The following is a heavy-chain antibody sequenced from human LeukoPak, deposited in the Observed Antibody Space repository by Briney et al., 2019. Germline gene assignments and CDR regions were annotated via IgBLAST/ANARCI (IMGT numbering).Heavy chain of an antibody. CDR3: ARYYYYDSSGYYYYFDY. CDR2: IYYSGST. J-gene: IGHJ4*02. V-gene: IGHV4-59*05. CDR1: GGSISGFY. D-gene: IGHD3-22*01. Sequence: SETLSLICTVSGGSISGFYWSWIRQPPGKGLEWIGSIYYSGSTYYNPSLKSRVTISADTSKNQFSLKLSSVTAADTAVYYCARYYYYDSSGYYYYFDYWGQGTLVTVSS.